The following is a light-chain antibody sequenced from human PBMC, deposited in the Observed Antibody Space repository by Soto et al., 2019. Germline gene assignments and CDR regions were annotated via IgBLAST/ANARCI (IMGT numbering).Light chain of an antibody. CDR1: SSDVGGYDY. CDR3: SSYTGGSTLVV. V-gene: IGLV2-14*01. CDR2: EVN. J-gene: IGLJ2*01. Sequence: QSVLTQPASVSGSPGQSVTISCTGTSSDVGGYDYVSWYQQHPGQAPKLIIYEVNNRPSGVSDRFSGSRSGYTASLTISGLQAEDEADYYCSSYTGGSTLVVFGGGTKVTVL.